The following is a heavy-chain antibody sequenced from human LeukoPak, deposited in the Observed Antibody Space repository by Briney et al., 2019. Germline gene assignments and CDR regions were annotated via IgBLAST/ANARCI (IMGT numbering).Heavy chain of an antibody. CDR1: GFTFDDYA. CDR3: AKDSSGYSYGYIDY. CDR2: ISWNSGSI. D-gene: IGHD5-18*01. Sequence: GGSLRLSCAASGFTFDDYAMHWVRQAPGKGLEWVSGISWNSGSIGYADSVKGRFTISRDNAKNSLYLQMNSLRAEDTALYYCAKDSSGYSYGYIDYWGQGTLVTVSS. J-gene: IGHJ4*02. V-gene: IGHV3-9*01.